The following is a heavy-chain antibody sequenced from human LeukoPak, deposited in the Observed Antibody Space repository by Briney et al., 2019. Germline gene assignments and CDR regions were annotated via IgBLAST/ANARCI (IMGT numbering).Heavy chain of an antibody. CDR3: ASQRGPYYDSSGYYDY. D-gene: IGHD3-22*01. CDR1: GFTFSSYS. Sequence: GGSLRLSCAASGFTFSSYSMNWVRQAPGKGLEWVSSISSSSSYIYYADSVKGRVTISRDNAKNSLYLQMNSLRAEDTAVYYCASQRGPYYDSSGYYDYWGQGTLVTVSS. V-gene: IGHV3-21*01. CDR2: ISSSSSYI. J-gene: IGHJ4*02.